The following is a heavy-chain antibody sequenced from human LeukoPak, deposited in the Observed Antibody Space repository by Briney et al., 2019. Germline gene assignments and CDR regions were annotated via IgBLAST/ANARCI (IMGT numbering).Heavy chain of an antibody. V-gene: IGHV1-46*01. J-gene: IGHJ4*02. CDR2: INPSGGST. CDR1: GYTFTSYY. D-gene: IGHD3-10*01. Sequence: ASVKVSCKASGYTFTSYYMHWVRQAPGQGLEWMGIINPSGGSTSYAQKFQGRVTMTRDTSTSTVYMELSSLRSEDTAVYYCAAMVRGVIFFDYWGQGTLVTVSS. CDR3: AAMVRGVIFFDY.